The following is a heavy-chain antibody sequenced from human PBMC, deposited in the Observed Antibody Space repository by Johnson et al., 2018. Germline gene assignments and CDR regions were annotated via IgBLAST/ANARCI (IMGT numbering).Heavy chain of an antibody. Sequence: VQLGESGAEVKEPGESLKISCKGSGYSFTSYWIGWVSQMPGKGLEWMGIIYPGDSDTRYSPSFQGQVTISADKSINTAYLQWSSLKAADTAMYYCARRLVAPDAFDIWGQGTMVTVSS. J-gene: IGHJ3*02. CDR3: ARRLVAPDAFDI. D-gene: IGHD2-15*01. CDR1: GYSFTSYW. V-gene: IGHV5-51*03. CDR2: IYPGDSDT.